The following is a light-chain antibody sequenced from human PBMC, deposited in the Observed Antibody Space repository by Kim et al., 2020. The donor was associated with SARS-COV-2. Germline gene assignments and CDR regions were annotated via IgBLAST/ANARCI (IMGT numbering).Light chain of an antibody. Sequence: NFMLTQPHSVSESPGKTVTISCTRSSGSIASNYVQWYQLRPGSAPTTVIYEDNQRPSGVPDRFSGSIDSSSNSASLTISGLKTDDEADYYCQSYDSSNPVVFGGGTQLTVL. CDR1: SGSIASNY. CDR2: EDN. CDR3: QSYDSSNPVV. J-gene: IGLJ2*01. V-gene: IGLV6-57*04.